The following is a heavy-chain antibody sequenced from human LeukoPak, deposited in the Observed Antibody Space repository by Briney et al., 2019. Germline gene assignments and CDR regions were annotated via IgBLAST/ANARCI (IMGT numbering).Heavy chain of an antibody. V-gene: IGHV4-59*08. J-gene: IGHJ6*02. CDR1: GGSISSYY. Sequence: PSGTLSLTCTVSGGSISSYYWSWIRQPPGKGLEWIGYIYYSGSTNYNPSLKSRVTISVDTSKNQFSLKLSSVTAADTAVYYCARLSSSGWYYYYYGMDVWGQGTTVTVSS. CDR2: IYYSGST. CDR3: ARLSSSGWYYYYYGMDV. D-gene: IGHD6-19*01.